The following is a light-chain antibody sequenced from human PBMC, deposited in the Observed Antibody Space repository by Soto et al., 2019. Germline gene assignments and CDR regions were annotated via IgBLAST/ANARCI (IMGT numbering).Light chain of an antibody. Sequence: DIQMTQSPSTLSGSVGARVTITGRASSTICRWLAWYQQKPGKAPKLLIYKASTLISGVPSRFSGSGSGTEFTLTISSLQPDDFATYYCKHYNSYSQAFGQGTKVELK. CDR1: STICRW. CDR2: KAS. J-gene: IGKJ1*01. V-gene: IGKV1-5*03. CDR3: KHYNSYSQA.